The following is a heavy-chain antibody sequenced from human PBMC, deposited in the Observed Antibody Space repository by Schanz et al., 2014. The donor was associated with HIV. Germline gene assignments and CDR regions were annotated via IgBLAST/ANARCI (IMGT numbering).Heavy chain of an antibody. V-gene: IGHV3-30-3*01. CDR3: ARSPDWAGTDAFEI. CDR1: GFTFSSYA. Sequence: QVQLVESGGGVVQPGRSLRLSCAASGFTFSSYAMHWVRQAPGKGLEWVAVITYDGSNKYYADSVKGRFTISRDNSKNTLYLQMTSLRAEDTAIYYCARSPDWAGTDAFEIWGQGTMVTVSS. D-gene: IGHD6-19*01. J-gene: IGHJ3*02. CDR2: ITYDGSNK.